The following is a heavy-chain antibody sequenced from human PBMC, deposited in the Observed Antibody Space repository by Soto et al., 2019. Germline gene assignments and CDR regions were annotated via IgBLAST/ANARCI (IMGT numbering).Heavy chain of an antibody. D-gene: IGHD6-13*01. CDR3: AHSIAAAGTGVLLDY. CDR2: IYWDDDK. CDR1: GFSLSTSGVG. J-gene: IGHJ4*02. Sequence: SGPTLVNPTQTPTLTCTFSGFSLSTSGVGVGWIRQPPGKALEWLALIYWDDDKRYSPSLKSRLTITKDTSKNQVVLTMTNMDPVDTATYYCAHSIAAAGTGVLLDYWGQGTLVTVSS. V-gene: IGHV2-5*02.